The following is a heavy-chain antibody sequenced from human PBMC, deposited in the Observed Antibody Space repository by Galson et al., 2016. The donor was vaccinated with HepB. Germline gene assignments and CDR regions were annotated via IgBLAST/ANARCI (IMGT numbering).Heavy chain of an antibody. J-gene: IGHJ3*02. CDR2: ITTSGHYI. V-gene: IGHV3-21*01. D-gene: IGHD1-14*01. CDR1: GFTFSRYT. Sequence: SLRLSCAASGFTFSRYTMNWVRQAPGKGLEWVSSITTSGHYIYYADSVKGRFTISRDNGNTSLYLQMNSLRAEDTAVSFCARDVPQLTTSAFDIWVLGTLVTVSS. CDR3: ARDVPQLTTSAFDI.